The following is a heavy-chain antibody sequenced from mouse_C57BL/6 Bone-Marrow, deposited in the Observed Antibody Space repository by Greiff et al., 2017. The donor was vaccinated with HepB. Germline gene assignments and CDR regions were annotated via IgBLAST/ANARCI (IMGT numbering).Heavy chain of an antibody. J-gene: IGHJ1*03. D-gene: IGHD2-5*01. Sequence: VQLQQPGAELVMPGASVKLSCKASGYTFTSYWIHWVKQRPGQGLEWIGEIDPSDSYTNYNQKFKGKSTLTVDKSSSTAYMQLSSLTSEDSAVYYCAYYSNYEGYFDVWGTGTTVTVSS. V-gene: IGHV1-69*01. CDR3: AYYSNYEGYFDV. CDR1: GYTFTSYW. CDR2: IDPSDSYT.